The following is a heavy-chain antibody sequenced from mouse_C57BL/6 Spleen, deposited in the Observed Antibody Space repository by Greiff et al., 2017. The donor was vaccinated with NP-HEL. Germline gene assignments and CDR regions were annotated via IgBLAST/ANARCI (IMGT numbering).Heavy chain of an antibody. J-gene: IGHJ2*01. D-gene: IGHD1-1*01. CDR1: GYAFSSSW. Sequence: VQLQQSGPELVKPGASVKISCKASGYAFSSSWMNWVKQRPGKGLEWIGRIYPGDGDTNYNGKFKGTATLTADKSSSTAYMQLSSLTSEDSAVYFCARSLLLRFDYWGQGTTLTVSS. CDR3: ARSLLLRFDY. CDR2: IYPGDGDT. V-gene: IGHV1-82*01.